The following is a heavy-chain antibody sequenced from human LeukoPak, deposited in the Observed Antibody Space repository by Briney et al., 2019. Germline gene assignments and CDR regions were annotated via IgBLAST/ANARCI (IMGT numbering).Heavy chain of an antibody. CDR1: GFTFSSYG. D-gene: IGHD5-12*01. J-gene: IGHJ4*02. CDR2: ISYDGSNK. Sequence: PRGSLRLSCAASGFTFSSYGMHWVRQAPGKGLEWVTVISYDGSNKYYADSVKGRFTISRDNSKNTLYLRMNSLRAEDTAVYCCAKVSWLREDNVYWGQGTLVTVSS. CDR3: AKVSWLREDNVY. V-gene: IGHV3-30*18.